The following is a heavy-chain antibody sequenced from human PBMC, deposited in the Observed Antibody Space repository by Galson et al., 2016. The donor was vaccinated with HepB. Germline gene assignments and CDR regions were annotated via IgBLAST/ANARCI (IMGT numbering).Heavy chain of an antibody. Sequence: SLRLSCAASGFTFSSYEMNWVRQAPGKGLEWISYISRGATTIYYADSVWGRFTVSRDNARNSLYLQMNSLRAEDTAIYYCTRDRAQDWSGSFTGVYFDSWGQGTLVTVSS. CDR1: GFTFSSYE. J-gene: IGHJ4*02. D-gene: IGHD3-3*01. CDR3: TRDRAQDWSGSFTGVYFDS. CDR2: ISRGATTI. V-gene: IGHV3-48*03.